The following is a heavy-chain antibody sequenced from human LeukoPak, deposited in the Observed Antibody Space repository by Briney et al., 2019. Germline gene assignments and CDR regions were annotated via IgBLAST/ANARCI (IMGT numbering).Heavy chain of an antibody. CDR1: GGTFSSYA. J-gene: IGHJ3*02. CDR2: IIPIFGTA. V-gene: IGHV1-69*05. D-gene: IGHD6-13*01. CDR3: ASSRAGIAAAGEDAFDI. Sequence: GSSVKVSCKASGGTFSSYAISWVRQAPGQGLEWMGGIIPIFGTANYAQKFQGRVTITTDESTSTAYMELSSLRSEDTAVYYCASSRAGIAAAGEDAFDIWGQGTMVTVSS.